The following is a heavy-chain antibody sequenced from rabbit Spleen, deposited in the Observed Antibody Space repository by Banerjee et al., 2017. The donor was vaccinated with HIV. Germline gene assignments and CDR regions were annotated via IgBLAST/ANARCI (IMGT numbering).Heavy chain of an antibody. CDR3: ARILVFSGSSYPYNL. CDR1: GFDISKYG. D-gene: IGHD8-1*01. J-gene: IGHJ4*01. CDR2: IDPVVGST. Sequence: QEQLVESGGGLVQPGGSLKLSCTVSGFDISKYGVTWVRQAPGKGLEWFGYIDPVVGSTSSAGWVNGRFPFSRHNAQNTLYLQLYSLTAADTATYFCARILVFSGSSYPYNLWGPGTLVTVS. V-gene: IGHV1S47*01.